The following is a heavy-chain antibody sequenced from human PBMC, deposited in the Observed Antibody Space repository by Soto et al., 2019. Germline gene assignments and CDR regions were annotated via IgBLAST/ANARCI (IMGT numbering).Heavy chain of an antibody. CDR2: IFSNDEK. CDR3: ARHLRYCSSTSCYDYYYYGMDV. Sequence: SGPTLVNPTETLTLTCTVSGFSLSNARMGVSWIRQPPGKALEWLAHIFSNDEKSYSTSLKSRLTISKDTSKSQVVLTMTNMDPVDTATYYCARHLRYCSSTSCYDYYYYGMDVWGQGTTVTVSS. V-gene: IGHV2-26*01. D-gene: IGHD2-2*01. J-gene: IGHJ6*02. CDR1: GFSLSNARMG.